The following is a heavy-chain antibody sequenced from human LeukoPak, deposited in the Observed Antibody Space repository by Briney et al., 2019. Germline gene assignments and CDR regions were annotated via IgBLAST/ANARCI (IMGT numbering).Heavy chain of an antibody. J-gene: IGHJ4*02. Sequence: SVKVSCKASGGTFSSYAISWVRQAPGQGLEWMGGLIPIFGTANYAQKFQGRVTITADESTSTAYMELSSLRSEDTAVYYCARDPRRHYYYDSSGYDYWGQGTLVTVSS. CDR1: GGTFSSYA. V-gene: IGHV1-69*13. D-gene: IGHD3-22*01. CDR2: LIPIFGTA. CDR3: ARDPRRHYYYDSSGYDY.